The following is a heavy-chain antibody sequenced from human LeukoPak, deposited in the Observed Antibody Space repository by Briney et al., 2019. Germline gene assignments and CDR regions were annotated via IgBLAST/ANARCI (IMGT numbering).Heavy chain of an antibody. D-gene: IGHD5-24*01. Sequence: PSQTLSLTCTVSGGSISSGDYYWSWIRQPPGKGLEWIGYIYYSGSTNYNPSLKSRVTISVDTSKNQFSLKLSSVTAADTAVYYCARDRLDGWFDPWGQGTLVTVSS. CDR1: GGSISSGDYY. CDR2: IYYSGST. V-gene: IGHV4-61*08. CDR3: ARDRLDGWFDP. J-gene: IGHJ5*02.